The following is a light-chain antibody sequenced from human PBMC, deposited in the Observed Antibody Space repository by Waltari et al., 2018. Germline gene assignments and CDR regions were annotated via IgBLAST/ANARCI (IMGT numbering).Light chain of an antibody. V-gene: IGKV2-28*01. J-gene: IGKJ1*01. Sequence: DIVMTQSPLSLPVTPGEPASISCRSSQSLLHSSGNTFLDWYVQKPGQAPQLLIYLVSKRASGVPDRFSGSGSGTDFTLKISRVEAEDVGLYYCMQARQTPWTFGQGTKVEIK. CDR1: QSLLHSSGNTF. CDR2: LVS. CDR3: MQARQTPWT.